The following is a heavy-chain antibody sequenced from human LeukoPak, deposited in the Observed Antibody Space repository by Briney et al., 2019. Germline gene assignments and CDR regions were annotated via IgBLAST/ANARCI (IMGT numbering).Heavy chain of an antibody. J-gene: IGHJ4*02. D-gene: IGHD2-15*01. CDR3: ARDFFHGHCAGLSCFLLDY. V-gene: IGHV1-2*06. Sequence: ASVKVSCKASGYTFTGYYMHWVRQAPGQGLEWMGRINPNSGGTNSAQKFQDRVTMTTDTSASTAYMELRSLRSDDTAVYYCARDFFHGHCAGLSCFLLDYWGQGSLVTVSS. CDR2: INPNSGGT. CDR1: GYTFTGYY.